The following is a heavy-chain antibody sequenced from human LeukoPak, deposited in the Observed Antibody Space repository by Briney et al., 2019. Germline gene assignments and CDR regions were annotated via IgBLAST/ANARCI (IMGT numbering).Heavy chain of an antibody. CDR1: GFTFSSYW. J-gene: IGHJ5*02. Sequence: GGSLRLSCAASGFTFSSYWMHWVRQAPGKGLVWVSRINSDGSSTSYADSVKGRFTISRDNAKNTLYLQMNSLRAEDTAVYYCARGKRPRYCSGGSCYDWFDPWGQGTLVTVSS. V-gene: IGHV3-74*01. CDR3: ARGKRPRYCSGGSCYDWFDP. D-gene: IGHD2-15*01. CDR2: INSDGSST.